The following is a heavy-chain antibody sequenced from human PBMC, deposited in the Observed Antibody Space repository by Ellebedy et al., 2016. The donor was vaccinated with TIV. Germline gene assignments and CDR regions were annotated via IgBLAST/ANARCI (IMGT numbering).Heavy chain of an antibody. CDR1: GGSTSSYY. CDR2: IYYSGST. D-gene: IGHD3-10*01. CDR3: ARQMVRGAPPDY. J-gene: IGHJ4*02. V-gene: IGHV4-59*08. Sequence: MPGGSLRPSCNLPGGSTSSYYWSWIRQLPGKGLEWIGYIYYSGSTNYSPSLKSRVAISVDTSKNQFSQKLSSVTAADTAEYYCARQMVRGAPPDYWGQGTLVTVSS.